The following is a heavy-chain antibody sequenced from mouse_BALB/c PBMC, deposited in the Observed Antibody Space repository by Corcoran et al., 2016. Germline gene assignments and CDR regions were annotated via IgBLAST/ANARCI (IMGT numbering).Heavy chain of an antibody. V-gene: IGHV9-3-1*01. J-gene: IGHJ4*01. CDR3: ARAPLHYYAMDY. CDR1: GYTFTNYG. CDR2: INTYTGEP. D-gene: IGHD6-1*01. Sequence: QIQLVQSGPELKKPGETVKISCKASGYTFTNYGMNWVKQAPGKGVKWMGWINTYTGEPTYADDFKGRFAFSLETSASTAYLQINNRKNEDTATYFCARAPLHYYAMDYWGQGTSVTVSS.